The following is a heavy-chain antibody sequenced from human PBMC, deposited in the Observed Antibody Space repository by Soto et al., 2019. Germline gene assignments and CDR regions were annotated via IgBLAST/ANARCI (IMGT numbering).Heavy chain of an antibody. D-gene: IGHD3-22*01. J-gene: IGHJ5*02. CDR1: GFTFSSYA. CDR3: ARPFTMMSLIGNWFDP. V-gene: IGHV3-30-3*01. CDR2: ISYDGSNK. Sequence: GSLRLSCAASGFTFSSYAMHWVRQAPGKGLEWVAVISYDGSNKYYADSVKGRFTISRDNSKNTLYLQMNSLRAEDTAVYYCARPFTMMSLIGNWFDPWGQGTLVTVSS.